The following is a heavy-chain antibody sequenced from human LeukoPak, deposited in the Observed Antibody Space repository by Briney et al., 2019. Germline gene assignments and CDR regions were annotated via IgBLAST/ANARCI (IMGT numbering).Heavy chain of an antibody. CDR3: ARGRDGGSGSYYNRAGGLYYYMDV. V-gene: IGHV4-39*01. J-gene: IGHJ6*03. D-gene: IGHD3-10*01. CDR2: IYYSGST. CDR1: GGSFSSYY. Sequence: SETLSLTCAVYGGSFSSYYWGWIRQPPGKGLEWIGSIYYSGSTYYNPSLKSRVTISVDTSKNQFSLKLSSVTAADTAVYYCARGRDGGSGSYYNRAGGLYYYMDVWGKGTTVTVSS.